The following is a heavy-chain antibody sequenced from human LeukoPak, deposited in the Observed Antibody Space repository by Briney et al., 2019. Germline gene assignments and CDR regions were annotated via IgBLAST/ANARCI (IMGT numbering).Heavy chain of an antibody. CDR3: ARSVAGTDYYYYMDV. J-gene: IGHJ6*03. V-gene: IGHV5-51*01. CDR2: IYPGDSDT. Sequence: GGSLKISCKGSGYSFTSYWIGWVRQLPGKGLEWMGIIYPGDSDTRYSPSFQGQVTISADKSISTAYLQWSSLKASDTAMYYCARSVAGTDYYYYMDVWGKGTTVTVSS. D-gene: IGHD6-19*01. CDR1: GYSFTSYW.